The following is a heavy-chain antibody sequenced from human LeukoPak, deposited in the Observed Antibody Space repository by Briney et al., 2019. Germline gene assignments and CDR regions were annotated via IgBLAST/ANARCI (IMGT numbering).Heavy chain of an antibody. Sequence: PGGSLRLSCAASGFTFSSCAMNWVRQAPGKGLEWVSGISGSGGITHYADSVRGRFTISRGNSKNTLHLQMNSLRAEDTAVYYCAKDPTDFDSSGQTYFDYWGQGTLVTVSS. CDR1: GFTFSSCA. V-gene: IGHV3-23*01. J-gene: IGHJ4*02. CDR3: AKDPTDFDSSGQTYFDY. CDR2: ISGSGGIT. D-gene: IGHD3-22*01.